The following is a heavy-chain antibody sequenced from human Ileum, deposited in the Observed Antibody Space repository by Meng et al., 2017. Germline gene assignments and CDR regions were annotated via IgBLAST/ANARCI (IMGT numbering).Heavy chain of an antibody. CDR1: GGVCSGYY. CDR3: SRTSYYDNSGYYPG. D-gene: IGHD3-22*01. J-gene: IGHJ4*02. V-gene: IGHV4-34*01. CDR2: INHSGST. Sequence: VTMQQWGAGLLKPSATPPLCCAVYGGVCSGYYWRWIRQPPGKGLEWIGEINHSGSTNYNPSLKSRVTISVDTSKNQFSLKLSSVTAADTAVYYCSRTSYYDNSGYYPGWGQGTLVTVSS.